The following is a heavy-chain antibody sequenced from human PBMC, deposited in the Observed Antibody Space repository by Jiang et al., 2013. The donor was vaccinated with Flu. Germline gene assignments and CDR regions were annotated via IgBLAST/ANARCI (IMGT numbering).Heavy chain of an antibody. CDR3: ARTGGFPHGIFDY. V-gene: IGHV4-59*01. J-gene: IGHJ4*02. Sequence: GLVKPSETLSLTCTVSGGSISSYYWSWIRQPPGKGLEWIGYIYYSGSTNYSPSLKSRVTISVDTSKNQFSLKLSSVTAADTAVYYCARTGGFPHGIFDYWGQGTLVTVSS. CDR1: GGSISSYY. CDR2: IYYSGST. D-gene: IGHD4-23*01.